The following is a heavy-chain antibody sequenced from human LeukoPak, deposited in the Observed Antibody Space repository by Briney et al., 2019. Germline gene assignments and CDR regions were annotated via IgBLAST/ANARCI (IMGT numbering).Heavy chain of an antibody. CDR1: GGSISSYY. V-gene: IGHV4-59*12. Sequence: SETLSLTCTVSGGSISSYYWSWIRQAPGKGLEWIGYIYYSGSTNYNPSLKSRVIISVDTSKNQFSLKLSSVTAADTAVYYCAREGYCSGGSCYARSDYWGQGTLVTVSS. J-gene: IGHJ4*02. CDR2: IYYSGST. CDR3: AREGYCSGGSCYARSDY. D-gene: IGHD2-15*01.